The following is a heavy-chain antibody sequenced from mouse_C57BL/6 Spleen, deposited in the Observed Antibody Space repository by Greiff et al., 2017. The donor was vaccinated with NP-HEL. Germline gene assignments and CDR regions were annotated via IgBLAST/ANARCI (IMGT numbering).Heavy chain of an antibody. CDR3: TREGVYYGNYYYAMDY. CDR2: IDPETGGT. CDR1: GYTFTDYE. J-gene: IGHJ4*01. Sequence: VKLVESGAELVRPGASVTLSCKASGYTFTDYEMHWVKQTPVHGLEWIGAIDPETGGTAYNQKFKGKAILTADKSSSTAYMELRSLTSEDSAVYYCTREGVYYGNYYYAMDYWGQGTSVTVSS. D-gene: IGHD2-1*01. V-gene: IGHV1-15*01.